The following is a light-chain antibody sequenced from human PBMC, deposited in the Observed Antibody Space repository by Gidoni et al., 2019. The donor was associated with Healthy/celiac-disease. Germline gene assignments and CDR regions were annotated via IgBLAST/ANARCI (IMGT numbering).Light chain of an antibody. CDR3: RQWDNLPWA. J-gene: IGKJ1*01. CDR1: QDISNF. Sequence: DIQMTQSPSSLSASVGDRVTITCQASQDISNFLNWFQQKSGKAPKLLIYDASNLETGVPSRFNGSGSETDFTFTISSLQPEDIATYYCRQWDNLPWAFGQGTKVEIK. CDR2: DAS. V-gene: IGKV1-33*01.